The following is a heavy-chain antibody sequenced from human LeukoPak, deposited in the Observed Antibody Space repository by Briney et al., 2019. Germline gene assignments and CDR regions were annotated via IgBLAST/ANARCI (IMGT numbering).Heavy chain of an antibody. CDR3: ARAHPSGSGSYTYFDY. CDR1: GGSISSSSYY. D-gene: IGHD3-10*01. J-gene: IGHJ4*02. CDR2: IYHSGST. V-gene: IGHV4-39*07. Sequence: SETLSLTCTVSGGSISSSSYYWGWIRQPPGKGLEWIGYIYHSGSTYYNPSLKSRVTISVDRSKNQFSLKLSSVTAADTAVYYCARAHPSGSGSYTYFDYWGQGTLVTVSS.